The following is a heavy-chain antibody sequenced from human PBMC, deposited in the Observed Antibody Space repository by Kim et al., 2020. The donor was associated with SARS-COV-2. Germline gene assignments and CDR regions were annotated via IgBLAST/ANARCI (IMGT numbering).Heavy chain of an antibody. CDR3: AKGYSSSWYGAFDY. CDR1: GFTFSSYA. Sequence: GGSLRLSCAASGFTFSSYAMSWVRQAPGKGLEWVSVIYSGGSSTYYADSVKGRFTISRDNSKNTLYLQMNSLRAEDTAVYYCAKGYSSSWYGAFDYWGQGTLVTVSS. D-gene: IGHD6-13*01. V-gene: IGHV3-23*03. CDR2: IYSGGSST. J-gene: IGHJ4*02.